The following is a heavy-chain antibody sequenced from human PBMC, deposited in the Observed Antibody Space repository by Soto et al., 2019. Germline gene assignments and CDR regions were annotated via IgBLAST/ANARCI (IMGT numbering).Heavy chain of an antibody. CDR2: MSGSGSSI. D-gene: IGHD1-20*01. J-gene: IGHJ6*02. Sequence: EAQLLESGGGLVQPGESLTLSCVASHFAFNIDAMTWVRQAPGKGLEWASSMSGSGSSIYYADSVKGRFTITRDKSKKTLDLQMNSLRAEDTAVYWWARDNWNGAYYGLDVWGQGTTVTVS. V-gene: IGHV3-23*01. CDR1: HFAFNIDA. CDR3: ARDNWNGAYYGLDV.